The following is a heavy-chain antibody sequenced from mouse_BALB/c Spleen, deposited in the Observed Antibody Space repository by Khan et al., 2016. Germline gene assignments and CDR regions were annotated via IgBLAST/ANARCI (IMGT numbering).Heavy chain of an antibody. V-gene: IGHV1-4*02. CDR1: GYTFTDYW. CDR3: ARWRYYYGSSYGWFAY. Sequence: QVQLQQSGAELAKPGASVKMSCKASGYTFTDYWMHWVKQRPGQGLEWIGYINPNTGYTEYNQKLKDKTTLTADKSSIKAYMQLSSLTSEDSAVYYCARWRYYYGSSYGWFAYWGQGTLVTVSA. CDR2: INPNTGYT. D-gene: IGHD1-1*01. J-gene: IGHJ3*01.